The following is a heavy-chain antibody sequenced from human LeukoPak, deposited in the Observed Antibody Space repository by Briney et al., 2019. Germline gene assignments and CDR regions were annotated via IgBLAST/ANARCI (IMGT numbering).Heavy chain of an antibody. CDR3: ARGGYSYGYDDAFDI. CDR2: INHSGST. V-gene: IGHV4-39*07. D-gene: IGHD5-18*01. Sequence: SETLSLTCTVSGGSISSGDYYWSWIRQPPGKGLEWIGEINHSGSTNYNPSLKSRVTISVDTSKNQFSLKLSSVTAADTAVYYCARGGYSYGYDDAFDIWGQGTMVTVSS. J-gene: IGHJ3*02. CDR1: GGSISSGDYY.